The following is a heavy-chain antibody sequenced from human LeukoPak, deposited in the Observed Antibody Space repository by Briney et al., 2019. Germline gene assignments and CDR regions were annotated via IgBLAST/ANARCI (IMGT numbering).Heavy chain of an antibody. V-gene: IGHV3-30*02. Sequence: PGRSLRLSCAASGFTFSSYGMHWVRQAPGKGLEWVAFIRYDGSNKYYADSVKGRFTISRDNSKNTLYLQMNSLRAEDTAVYYCAKEGITMVRGVMIPYYFDYWGQGTLVTVSS. CDR3: AKEGITMVRGVMIPYYFDY. CDR2: IRYDGSNK. J-gene: IGHJ4*02. D-gene: IGHD3-10*01. CDR1: GFTFSSYG.